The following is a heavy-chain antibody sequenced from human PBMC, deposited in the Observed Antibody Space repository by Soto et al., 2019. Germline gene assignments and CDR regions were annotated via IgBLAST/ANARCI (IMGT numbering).Heavy chain of an antibody. CDR3: ARDRSWNYDY. J-gene: IGHJ4*02. D-gene: IGHD1-7*01. V-gene: IGHV3-48*01. CDR1: GFTFSSFS. Sequence: GGSLRLSCAASGFTFSSFSMNWVRQAPGKGLEWVSYVSSASSAIYYADSVKGRFTISRDNAKNSLYLQMNSLRAEDTAVYYCARDRSWNYDYWGQGTLVTVSS. CDR2: VSSASSAI.